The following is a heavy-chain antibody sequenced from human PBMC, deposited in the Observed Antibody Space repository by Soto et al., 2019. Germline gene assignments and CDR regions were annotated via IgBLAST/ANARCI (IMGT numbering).Heavy chain of an antibody. CDR2: INPNSGGT. D-gene: IGHD3-10*01. J-gene: IGHJ4*02. V-gene: IGHV1-2*02. CDR3: AKDPRGSGRTLYYFDY. Sequence: ASVKVSCKASGYTFTGYYMHWVRQAPGQGLEWMGWINPNSGGTNYAQKFQGRATMTRDTSISTAYMELSRLRSDDTAVYYCAKDPRGSGRTLYYFDYWGQGTLVTVSS. CDR1: GYTFTGYY.